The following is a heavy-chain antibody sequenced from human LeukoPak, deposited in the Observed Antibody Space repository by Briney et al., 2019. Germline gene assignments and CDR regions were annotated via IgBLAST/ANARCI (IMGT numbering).Heavy chain of an antibody. V-gene: IGHV5-51*01. Sequence: GESLKISCKGSGYSFTSYWIGWVRQMPGKGLGWMGIIYPGDSDTRYSPSFQGQVTISADKSISTAYLQWSSLKASDTAMYYCARQGYYGSATPYYFDYWGQGTLVTVSS. D-gene: IGHD3-10*01. CDR1: GYSFTSYW. J-gene: IGHJ4*02. CDR3: ARQGYYGSATPYYFDY. CDR2: IYPGDSDT.